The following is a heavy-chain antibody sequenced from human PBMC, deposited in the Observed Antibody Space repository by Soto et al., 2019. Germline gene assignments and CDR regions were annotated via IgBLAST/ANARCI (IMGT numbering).Heavy chain of an antibody. V-gene: IGHV3-7*03. D-gene: IGHD6-19*01. CDR3: AREIAVARGSNLDY. Sequence: EVQLVESGGGLVQPGGSLRLSCAASGFTFSSYWMSWVRQAPGKGLEWVANIKQDGSEKYYVDSVKGRFTISRDNAKNSLYLQMNSLRAEDTAVYYCAREIAVARGSNLDYGGQGTLVTVSS. CDR2: IKQDGSEK. CDR1: GFTFSSYW. J-gene: IGHJ4*02.